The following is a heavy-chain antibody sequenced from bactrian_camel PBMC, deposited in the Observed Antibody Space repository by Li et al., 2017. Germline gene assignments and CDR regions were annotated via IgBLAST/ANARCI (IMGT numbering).Heavy chain of an antibody. V-gene: IGHV3S53*01. D-gene: IGHD3*01. Sequence: HVQLVESGGGSVQAGGSLRLSCSASGNNQRSYDMGWFRQGPGKEREAVAMLDCDGRAAVTESVQARFTISRDNAKKAVYLEMNSLKPEDTGVYYCAADRGYGLDCDDASGYWGQGTQVTVS. CDR3: AADRGYGLDCDDASGY. CDR1: GNNQRSYD. J-gene: IGHJ6*01. CDR2: LDCDGRA.